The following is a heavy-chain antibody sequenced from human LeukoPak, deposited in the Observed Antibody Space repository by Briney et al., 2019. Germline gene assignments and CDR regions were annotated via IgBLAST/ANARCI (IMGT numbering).Heavy chain of an antibody. J-gene: IGHJ4*02. CDR3: AGPGVAAFDY. Sequence: SETLSLTCTVSGGSISSYYWSWIRQPPGRGLEWLGEINHTGNTNYNPSLKSRVTISIDTSKNQFSLKLRSVTAADTAVYYCAGPGVAAFDYWGQGTLVTVSS. V-gene: IGHV4-34*01. CDR1: GGSISSYY. D-gene: IGHD6-19*01. CDR2: INHTGNT.